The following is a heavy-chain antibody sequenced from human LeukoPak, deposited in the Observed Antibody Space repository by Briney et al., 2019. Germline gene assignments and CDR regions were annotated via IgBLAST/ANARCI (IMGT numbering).Heavy chain of an antibody. V-gene: IGHV3-30-3*01. J-gene: IGHJ6*02. D-gene: IGHD3-22*01. CDR3: ARDAYYYDSSGYYYLGYYYYYGMDV. CDR1: GFTFSSYA. Sequence: EPGGSLRLSCAASGFTFSSYAMHWVRQAPGKGLEWVAVISYDGSNKYYADSVKGRFTISRDNSKNTLYLQMNSLRAEDTAVYYCARDAYYYDSSGYYYLGYYYYYGMDVWGQGTTVTVSS. CDR2: ISYDGSNK.